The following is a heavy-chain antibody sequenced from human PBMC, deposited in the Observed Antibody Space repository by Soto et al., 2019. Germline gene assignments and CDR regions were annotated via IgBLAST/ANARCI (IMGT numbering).Heavy chain of an antibody. CDR2: ISYDGSNK. J-gene: IGHJ6*02. Sequence: QVQLVESGGGVVQPGRSLRLSSAASGFTFSSYAMHWVRQAPGKGLEWVAVISYDGSNKYYADSVKGRFTISRDNSKNTLYLQMNSLRAEDTAVYYCARDGYFWLPSYYYYGMDVWGQGTTVTVSS. D-gene: IGHD3-3*01. CDR3: ARDGYFWLPSYYYYGMDV. V-gene: IGHV3-30-3*01. CDR1: GFTFSSYA.